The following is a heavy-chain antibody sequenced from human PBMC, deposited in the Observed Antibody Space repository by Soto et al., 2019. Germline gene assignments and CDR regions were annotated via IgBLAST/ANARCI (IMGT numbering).Heavy chain of an antibody. Sequence: VTPAVACGYISSPACRSSVRQPPGKGLEWIGEIYHSGSTNYNPSLKSRVTISVDKSKNQFSLKLSSVTAADTAVYYCARVGNTIFGVVTLDYWGQGTLVTVSS. CDR3: ARVGNTIFGVVTLDY. J-gene: IGHJ4*02. CDR2: IYHSGST. D-gene: IGHD3-3*01. V-gene: IGHV4-4*02. CDR1: CGYISSPAC.